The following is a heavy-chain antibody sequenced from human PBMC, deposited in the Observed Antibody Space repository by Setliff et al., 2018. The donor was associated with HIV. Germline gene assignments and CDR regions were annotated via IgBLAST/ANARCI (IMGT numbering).Heavy chain of an antibody. J-gene: IGHJ4*02. CDR1: KYTFTDYY. D-gene: IGHD3-22*01. CDR3: ARDYYDSSGYRYFDY. Sequence: GASVKVSCKASKYTFTDYYMHWVQQAPGKGLEWMGRVDPEDDKTIYAEKFQGRVTMTTATSSDTAYMELSRLRSDDTAVYYCARDYYDSSGYRYFDYWGQGTLVTVSS. V-gene: IGHV1-69-2*01. CDR2: VDPEDDKT.